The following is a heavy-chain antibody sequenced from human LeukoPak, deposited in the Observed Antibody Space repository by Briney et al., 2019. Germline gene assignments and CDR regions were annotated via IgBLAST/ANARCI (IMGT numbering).Heavy chain of an antibody. Sequence: QAGGSLRLSCAASGFTFSGYWMHWVRQAPGKGLEWVAVIWYDGSNKYYADSVKGRFTISRDNSKNTLYLQMNSLRAEDTAVYYCARGTHSIDYWGQGTLVTVSS. J-gene: IGHJ4*02. CDR1: GFTFSGYW. CDR2: IWYDGSNK. V-gene: IGHV3-33*08. CDR3: ARGTHSIDY. D-gene: IGHD6-13*01.